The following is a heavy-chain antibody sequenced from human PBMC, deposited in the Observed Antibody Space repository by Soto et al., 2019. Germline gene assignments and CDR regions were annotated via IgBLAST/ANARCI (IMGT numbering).Heavy chain of an antibody. J-gene: IGHJ6*02. Sequence: ASVKVSCKVSGYTLTELSMHWVRQAPGKGLEWMGGFDPEDGETIYAQKFQGRVTMTEDTSTDTAYMELSSLRSEDTAVHYCATDCISTSCSRTYYYYGMDVWGQGTTVTVSS. V-gene: IGHV1-24*01. D-gene: IGHD2-2*01. CDR3: ATDCISTSCSRTYYYYGMDV. CDR2: FDPEDGET. CDR1: GYTLTELS.